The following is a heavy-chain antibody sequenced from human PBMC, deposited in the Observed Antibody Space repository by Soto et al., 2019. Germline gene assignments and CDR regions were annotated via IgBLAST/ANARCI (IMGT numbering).Heavy chain of an antibody. CDR1: GYTFTSYA. Sequence: ASVKVSCKASGYTFTSYAMHWVRQAPGQRLEWMGWINAGNGNTKYSQKFQGRVTITRDTSASTAYMELSSLRSEDTAVYYCARDLEVAAGCNWFDPWGQGTLVTVSS. CDR2: INAGNGNT. CDR3: ARDLEVAAGCNWFDP. J-gene: IGHJ5*02. V-gene: IGHV1-3*01. D-gene: IGHD6-13*01.